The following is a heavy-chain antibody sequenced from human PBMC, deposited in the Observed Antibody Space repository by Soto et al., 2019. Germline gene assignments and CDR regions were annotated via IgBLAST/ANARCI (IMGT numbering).Heavy chain of an antibody. V-gene: IGHV3-23*01. J-gene: IGHJ6*02. CDR2: VSAGGDMT. CDR1: GFTFSSYA. Sequence: DVQLLESGGHLVQPGGSLRLSCAASGFTFSSYAMSWVRQAPGKGLAWVSSVSAGGDMTYYSDSVKGRFTISRDNSNNALVLHMNSLRIEDTALYYCARGDRGGSGSPASYYYSGLDVWGQGTTVTVS. CDR3: ARGDRGGSGSPASYYYSGLDV. D-gene: IGHD3-10*01.